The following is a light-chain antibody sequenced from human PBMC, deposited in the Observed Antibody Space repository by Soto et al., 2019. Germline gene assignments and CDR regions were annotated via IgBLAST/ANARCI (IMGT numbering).Light chain of an antibody. Sequence: EIVMTQSPATLSLSPGERAALSCRASQGISSELAWYQQTPGQPPRLLIYGASTMATGVPARVTGSGSGSDFTLQISGLESADFAVYYCQQCHISLFPFGQ. CDR1: QGISSE. CDR3: QQCHISLFP. CDR2: GAS. V-gene: IGKV3-15*01. J-gene: IGKJ2*01.